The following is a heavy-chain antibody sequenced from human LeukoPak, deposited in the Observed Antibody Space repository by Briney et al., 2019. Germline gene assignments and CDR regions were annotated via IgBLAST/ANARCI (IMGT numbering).Heavy chain of an antibody. V-gene: IGHV4-34*01. D-gene: IGHD3-9*01. CDR3: AIRKYYDILTGYRKIPTSGFDP. J-gene: IGHJ5*02. Sequence: SETLSLTCAVYGGSFSYYYWSWIRQPPGKTLEWIGEINHSGGTNYNPRLTSRVSISVAPSKNQFSLKLTSGTAADTAVYYCAIRKYYDILTGYRKIPTSGFDPWGQGTLVTVSS. CDR1: GGSFSYYY. CDR2: INHSGGT.